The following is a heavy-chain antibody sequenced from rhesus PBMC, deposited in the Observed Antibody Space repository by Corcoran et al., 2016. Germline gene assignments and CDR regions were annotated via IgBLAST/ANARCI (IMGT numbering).Heavy chain of an antibody. CDR2: ISSGGCST. CDR3: AKGGYYFDY. J-gene: IGHJ4*01. Sequence: EVQLVESGGGLVQPGGSMRLSCAASGFTVSSSAMQGVRQAPGKGVGWRSAISSGGCSTYYADSVTGRFTISRDNSKNTLSLQMNSLGAEDTAVYYCAKGGYYFDYWGQGVLVTVSS. CDR1: GFTVSSSA. V-gene: IGHV3S5*01.